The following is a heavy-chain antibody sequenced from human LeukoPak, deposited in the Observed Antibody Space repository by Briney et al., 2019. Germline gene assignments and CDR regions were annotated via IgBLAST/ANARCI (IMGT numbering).Heavy chain of an antibody. D-gene: IGHD1-7*01. J-gene: IGHJ6*02. Sequence: SETLSLTCTVSGGSISSYYWSWIRQPPGKGLEWIGYIYYSGSTNYNPSLKSRVTISVDTSKSQFSLKLSSVTAADTAVYYCARVKTGTTSGPRDYYYYYGMDVWGQGTTVTVSS. CDR1: GGSISSYY. V-gene: IGHV4-59*01. CDR3: ARVKTGTTSGPRDYYYYYGMDV. CDR2: IYYSGST.